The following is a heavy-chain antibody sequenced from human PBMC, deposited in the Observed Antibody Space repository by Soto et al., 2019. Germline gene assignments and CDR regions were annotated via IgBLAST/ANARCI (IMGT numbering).Heavy chain of an antibody. Sequence: ASVKVSCKASGYTFTSYGISWVRQAPGQGLEWMGWISAYNGNTNYAQKLQGRVTMTTDTSTSTAYMELRSLRSDDTAVYYCARDAAQYSGSYYEGWFDPWGQGTLVTVSS. V-gene: IGHV1-18*01. CDR1: GYTFTSYG. D-gene: IGHD1-26*01. J-gene: IGHJ5*02. CDR3: ARDAAQYSGSYYEGWFDP. CDR2: ISAYNGNT.